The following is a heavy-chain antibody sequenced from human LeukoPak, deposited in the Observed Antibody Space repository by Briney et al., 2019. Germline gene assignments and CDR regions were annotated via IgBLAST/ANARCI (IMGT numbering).Heavy chain of an antibody. CDR3: TRLWFGEPPPFRHSMDV. J-gene: IGHJ6*03. CDR2: IRSKANSYAT. D-gene: IGHD3-10*01. CDR1: GFTFSGSA. V-gene: IGHV3-73*01. Sequence: GGSLRLSCAAPGFTFSGSAMHWVRQASGKGLEWVGRIRSKANSYATAYAASVKGRFTISRDDSKNTAYLQMNSLKTEDTAVYYCTRLWFGEPPPFRHSMDVWGKGTTVTVSS.